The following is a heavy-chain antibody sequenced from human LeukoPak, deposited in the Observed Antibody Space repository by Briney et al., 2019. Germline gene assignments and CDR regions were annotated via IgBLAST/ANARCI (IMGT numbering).Heavy chain of an antibody. CDR1: GGSISSGGYY. CDR3: ARDQEYSSRWSPLDY. J-gene: IGHJ4*02. V-gene: IGHV4-31*03. Sequence: SETLSLTCTVSGGSISSGGYYWSWIRQHPGKGLEWIGYIYYSGSTYYNPSLKSRVTISVDTSKNQFSLKLSSVTAADTAVYYCARDQEYSSRWSPLDYWGQGTLVTVSS. CDR2: IYYSGST. D-gene: IGHD6-13*01.